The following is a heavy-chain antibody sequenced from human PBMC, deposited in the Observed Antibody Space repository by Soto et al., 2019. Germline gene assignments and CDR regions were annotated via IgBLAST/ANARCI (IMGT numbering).Heavy chain of an antibody. V-gene: IGHV4-59*01. CDR1: GGSLSGYY. J-gene: IGHJ4*02. CDR3: AREFYYDSSVMGFDS. CDR2: FYSSGSP. Sequence: SETLSLTCTVSGGSLSGYYWSWIRQPPGKGLEWIGDFYSSGSPHHNPSLKNRVSISEDRSKNEFSLKLSSVTAADTAIYYCAREFYYDSSVMGFDSGGQGPLVTVSS. D-gene: IGHD3-22*01.